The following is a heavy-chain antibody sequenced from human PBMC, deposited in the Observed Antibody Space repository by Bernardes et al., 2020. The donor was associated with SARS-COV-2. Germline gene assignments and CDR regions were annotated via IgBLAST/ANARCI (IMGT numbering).Heavy chain of an antibody. CDR3: ARIFSPRPMDL. V-gene: IGHV4-4*02. D-gene: IGHD3-3*01. CDR1: GDSMNSSHW. J-gene: IGHJ3*01. CDR2: INHIGRT. Sequence: ETLSLTCVISGDSMNSSHWWTWVRQPPGKGLEWIGEINHIGRTNYNLSLKSRVTISIEKSKNRFSLQLNSVTAADTAVYYCARIFSPRPMDLWGQGTMVIVSS.